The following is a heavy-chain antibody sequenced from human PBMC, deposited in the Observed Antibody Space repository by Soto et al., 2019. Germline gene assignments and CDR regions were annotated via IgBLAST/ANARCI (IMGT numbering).Heavy chain of an antibody. J-gene: IGHJ4*02. V-gene: IGHV4-59*01. CDR1: GGSISSYY. CDR2: IYYSGST. Sequence: SETLSLTCTVSGGSISSYYWSWIRQPPGKGLEGIGYIYYSGSTNYNPSLKSRVTISVDTSKNQFSLKLSSVTAADTAVYYCARGSTIKSFDYWGQGTLVTVSS. D-gene: IGHD5-12*01. CDR3: ARGSTIKSFDY.